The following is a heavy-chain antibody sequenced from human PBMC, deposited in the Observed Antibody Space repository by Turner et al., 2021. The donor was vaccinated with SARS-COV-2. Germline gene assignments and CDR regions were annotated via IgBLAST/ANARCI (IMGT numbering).Heavy chain of an antibody. J-gene: IGHJ4*02. CDR1: GGSCSAYY. CDR3: AGGQQWLVRGLFDY. D-gene: IGHD6-19*01. V-gene: IGHV4-34*01. CDR2: INHSRST. Sequence: QVQLQQWGAGLVKPSETLSPTGAVYGGSCSAYYWSWIRQPPGKGLEWIGEINHSRSTNYNPSLKSRVTISVAPSKIQFSLNLSSVTAADAAVYYCAGGQQWLVRGLFDYWGQGTLVTVSS.